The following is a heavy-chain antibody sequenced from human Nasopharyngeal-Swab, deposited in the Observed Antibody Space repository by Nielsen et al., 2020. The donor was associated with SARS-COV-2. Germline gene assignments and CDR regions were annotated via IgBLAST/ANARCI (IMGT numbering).Heavy chain of an antibody. D-gene: IGHD3-22*01. CDR3: ASTPLDSSGYYYAFHY. Sequence: GESLKISCAASGFTFRRSTMHWVRQAPGQGLECVAVIPYDGSNKYYADSVKGRFTISRDISKNTLYLQMNSLRAEDTAVFYCASTPLDSSGYYYAFHYWGRGTRVTVSS. V-gene: IGHV3-30-3*01. CDR2: IPYDGSNK. J-gene: IGHJ4*02. CDR1: GFTFRRST.